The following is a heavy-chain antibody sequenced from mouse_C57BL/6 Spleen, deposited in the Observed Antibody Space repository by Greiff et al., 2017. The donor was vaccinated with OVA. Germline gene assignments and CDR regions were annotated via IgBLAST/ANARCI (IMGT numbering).Heavy chain of an antibody. CDR1: GFTFTDYY. CDR2: ISNKANGYTT. D-gene: IGHD1-1*01. Sequence: EVKLEESGGGLVQPGGSLSLSCAASGFTFTDYYMSWVRQPPGKALEWLGFISNKANGYTTEYSASVKGRFTISRDNSQSILYLHMNALRAEDSATYDCARVLRSYFDYWGQGTTLTVSS. J-gene: IGHJ2*01. V-gene: IGHV7-3*01. CDR3: ARVLRSYFDY.